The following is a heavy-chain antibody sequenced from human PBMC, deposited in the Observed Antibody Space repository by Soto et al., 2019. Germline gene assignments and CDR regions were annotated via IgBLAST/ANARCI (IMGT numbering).Heavy chain of an antibody. J-gene: IGHJ6*02. CDR1: GFTFSLYS. D-gene: IGHD7-27*01. CDR2: ISRSSTGI. Sequence: EVQLVESGGGLVQPGGSLRLSCAASGFTFSLYSMSWVRQAPGKGLEWVSYISRSSTGIHYADSVKGRFTISREDATNSMHLPMNSLRDGDTAVYYCARAVTWGWAVWGQGTTFSISS. CDR3: ARAVTWGWAV. V-gene: IGHV3-48*02.